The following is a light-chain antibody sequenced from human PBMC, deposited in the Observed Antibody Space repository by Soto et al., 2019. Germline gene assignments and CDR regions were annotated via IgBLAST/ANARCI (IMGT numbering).Light chain of an antibody. CDR2: GAF. CDR3: QQDGSSPET. J-gene: IGKJ1*01. CDR1: QSVSSSY. V-gene: IGKV3-20*01. Sequence: VWTPAPGILSSSPRERAALSCTVIQSVSSSYLAGYQQRPVLAPSLLSYGAFSRATGIPDRVSGRGSGTDFTLSISRLEPEDVAVYYCQQDGSSPETVGQGTKV.